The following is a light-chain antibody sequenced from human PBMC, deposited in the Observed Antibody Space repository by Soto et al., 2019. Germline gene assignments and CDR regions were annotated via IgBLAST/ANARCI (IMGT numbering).Light chain of an antibody. V-gene: IGKV1-39*01. Sequence: DLQMTQSPSSLSASVGDRVTITCRASQSISTYLNWYQQKSGKAPRLLIYAPSTLQSGVPSRFSGGGSGTEFTLTISSLQPEDFATYYCQQLSISPKAFRGGTKVEIK. CDR3: QQLSISPKA. J-gene: IGKJ4*01. CDR1: QSISTY. CDR2: APS.